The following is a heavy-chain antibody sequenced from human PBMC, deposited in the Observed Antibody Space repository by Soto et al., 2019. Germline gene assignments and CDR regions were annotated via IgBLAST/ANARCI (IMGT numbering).Heavy chain of an antibody. CDR3: TRGSYGDYSD. Sequence: GGSLRLSCAASGFTFSSSTMNWVRQAPGKGLEWVSSINTNSAYIYYAASVTGRFTISRDNADNSLFLQMNSLRAGDTAVYYCTRGSYGDYSDWGQGTLVTVSS. CDR2: INTNSAYI. CDR1: GFTFSSST. J-gene: IGHJ4*02. V-gene: IGHV3-21*01. D-gene: IGHD4-17*01.